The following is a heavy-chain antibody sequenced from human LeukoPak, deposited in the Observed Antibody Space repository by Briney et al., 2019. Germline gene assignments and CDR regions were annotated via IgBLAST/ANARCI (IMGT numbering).Heavy chain of an antibody. J-gene: IGHJ4*02. CDR2: VSSYGNSI. CDR1: GFTFSNSW. Sequence: GGSLRLSCAASGFTFSNSWMLWVRQAPGKGLVWVSRVSSYGNSINYADSVKGRFTISRDNAKNTLYLQMNSLRAEDTAVYYCARWRANYYFDYWGRGTLVTVSS. CDR3: ARWRANYYFDY. V-gene: IGHV3-74*01.